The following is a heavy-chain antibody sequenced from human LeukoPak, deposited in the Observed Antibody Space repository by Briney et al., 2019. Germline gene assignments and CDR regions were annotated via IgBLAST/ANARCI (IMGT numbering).Heavy chain of an antibody. D-gene: IGHD6-19*01. J-gene: IGHJ5*02. CDR2: INGGNGDT. V-gene: IGHV1-3*01. Sequence: ASVKVSCKTSGYTFTSYAMHWVRQAPGQRLEWMGWINGGNGDTKYSQKFQGRVTITRDTSATTAYMELSSLTSEDTAEYYCARGGTVAGPGASWGQGTLVTVSS. CDR1: GYTFTSYA. CDR3: ARGGTVAGPGAS.